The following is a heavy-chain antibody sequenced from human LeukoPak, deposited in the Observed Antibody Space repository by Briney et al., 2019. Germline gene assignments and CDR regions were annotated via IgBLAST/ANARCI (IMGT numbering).Heavy chain of an antibody. D-gene: IGHD6-13*01. V-gene: IGHV4-34*01. CDR3: ASKGGLIAAAGTFDY. Sequence: SETLSLTCAVYGGSFSGYYWSWIRQPPGKGLEWIGEINHSGSTNYNPSLKSRVTISVDTSKNQSSLKLSSVTAADTAVYYCASKGGLIAAAGTFDYWGQGTLVTVSS. CDR2: INHSGST. J-gene: IGHJ4*02. CDR1: GGSFSGYY.